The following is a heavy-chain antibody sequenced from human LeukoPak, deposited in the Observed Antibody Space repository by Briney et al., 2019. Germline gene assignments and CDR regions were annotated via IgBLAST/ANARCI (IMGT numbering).Heavy chain of an antibody. V-gene: IGHV4-59*01. CDR2: IYYSGST. Sequence: SETLSLTCTVSGGSISGYYWSWIRQPPGKGLEWIGYIYYSGSTNYNPSLKSRVTISVDTSKNQFSLKLSSVTAADTAVYYCARDLRGYSSSLPNWYFDLWGRGTLVTVSS. J-gene: IGHJ2*01. D-gene: IGHD6-13*01. CDR1: GGSISGYY. CDR3: ARDLRGYSSSLPNWYFDL.